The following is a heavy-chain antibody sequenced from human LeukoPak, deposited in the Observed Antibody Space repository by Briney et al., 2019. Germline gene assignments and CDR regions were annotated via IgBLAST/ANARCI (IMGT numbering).Heavy chain of an antibody. J-gene: IGHJ1*01. V-gene: IGHV4-34*01. CDR3: ARSAGEIRQLVSVRFQH. CDR2: INHKGTT. D-gene: IGHD4-17*01. CDR1: GGSFNGYY. Sequence: PSETLSLTCAVYGGSFNGYYWSWIRQLPGKGLESIGEINHKGTTKYNPSLKSRVTLSADKSKKQFSLKLSSVTAADTAIYYCARSAGEIRQLVSVRFQHWGLGTLVTVSS.